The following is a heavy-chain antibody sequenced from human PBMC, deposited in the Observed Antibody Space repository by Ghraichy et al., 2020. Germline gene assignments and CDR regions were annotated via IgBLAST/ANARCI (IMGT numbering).Heavy chain of an antibody. CDR1: GFTFSNYA. CDR2: ISGGGGST. D-gene: IGHD2-2*01. V-gene: IGHV3-23*01. Sequence: GGSLRLSCAASGFTFSNYAISWVRQAPGKGLDWVSGISGGGGSTYYADSVKGRFTISRDNPKNTLYLQINSLRAEDTAVYYCARYCSSTTCYTGSYYYMDVWGKGTTVTVSS. CDR3: ARYCSSTTCYTGSYYYMDV. J-gene: IGHJ6*03.